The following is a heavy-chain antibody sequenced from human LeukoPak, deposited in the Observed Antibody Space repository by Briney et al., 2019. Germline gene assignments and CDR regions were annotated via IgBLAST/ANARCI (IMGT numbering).Heavy chain of an antibody. V-gene: IGHV3-66*01. CDR3: ARVSGGGYDRGSHDY. Sequence: GGSLRLSCAASGFTVSSNYMSWVRQAPGKGLEWVSVIYSGGSTYYADSVKGRFTISRDNSKNTLYLQMNSLRAEDTAVYYCARVSGGGYDRGSHDYWGQGTLVTVSS. CDR1: GFTVSSNY. D-gene: IGHD5-12*01. J-gene: IGHJ4*02. CDR2: IYSGGST.